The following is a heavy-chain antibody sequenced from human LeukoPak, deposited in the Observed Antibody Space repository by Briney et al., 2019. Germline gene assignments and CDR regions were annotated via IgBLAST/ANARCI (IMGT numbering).Heavy chain of an antibody. J-gene: IGHJ4*02. CDR2: IKQDGSEK. V-gene: IGHV3-7*01. CDR3: ARGSHDYSNDYYFDY. D-gene: IGHD4-11*01. Sequence: GGSLRLSCAASGFSFSSYWMSWVRQAPGKGLEWVANIKQDGSEKYYVDSVKGRFTIPRDNAKNSLYLQMNSLGVEDTAVYYCARGSHDYSNDYYFDYWGQGTLVTVSS. CDR1: GFSFSSYW.